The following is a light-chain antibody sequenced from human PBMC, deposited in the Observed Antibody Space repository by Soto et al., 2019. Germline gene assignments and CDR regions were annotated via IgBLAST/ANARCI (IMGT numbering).Light chain of an antibody. CDR1: QTISSW. V-gene: IGKV1-5*03. CDR2: KAS. J-gene: IGKJ1*01. Sequence: DIQMTQSPSSLSASVGDRVTITCRASQTISSWLAWYQQKPGKAPKLLIYKASTLKSGVPSRFGGSGSGTEFTLTISSLQPDDFVTYYCQHYNSYSEAFGQGTKVHIK. CDR3: QHYNSYSEA.